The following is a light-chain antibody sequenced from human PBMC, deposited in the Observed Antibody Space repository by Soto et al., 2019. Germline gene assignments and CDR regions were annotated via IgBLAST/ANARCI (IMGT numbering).Light chain of an antibody. V-gene: IGLV2-8*01. CDR3: CSFAGSNNWV. J-gene: IGLJ3*02. Sequence: QSALTQPPSASGSPGQSVTISCTGTNSDVGSYNYVSWYQQYPGKAPKVIISEVNKRPSGVPDRFSGSKSGNTASLTVSGLQAEDEADDYCCSFAGSNNWVFGGGTKLTVL. CDR1: NSDVGSYNY. CDR2: EVN.